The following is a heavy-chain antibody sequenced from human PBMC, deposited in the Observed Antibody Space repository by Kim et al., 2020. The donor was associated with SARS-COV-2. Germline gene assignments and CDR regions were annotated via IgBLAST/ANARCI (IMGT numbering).Heavy chain of an antibody. Sequence: GGSLRLSCWTSGLYIIHWVCQAPGKGLEWVAAMSFDGFSKYFVDSVTGRFTISRDDSKNAVYLELNSLRDEDSAVYYCATEGGTSGRCGYFDSWGQGTL. V-gene: IGHV3-30-3*01. J-gene: IGHJ4*02. CDR1: GLYI. CDR3: ATEGGTSGRCGYFDS. D-gene: IGHD2-15*01. CDR2: MSFDGFSK.